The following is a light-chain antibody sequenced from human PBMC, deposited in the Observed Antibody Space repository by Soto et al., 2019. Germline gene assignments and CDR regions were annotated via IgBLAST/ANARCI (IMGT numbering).Light chain of an antibody. CDR3: GADHGCGNDFVLV. CDR1: SGYSNYK. Sequence: QPVLTQPPSASASLGASVTLTCTLSSGYSNYKEDWYQQRPGKGPRFVMRVGTGGIEGSKGDGIPDRFSVLGSGLNRYLTINNIQEEDESDYHCGADHGCGNDFVLVFGGGTKLTVL. V-gene: IGLV9-49*01. J-gene: IGLJ2*01. CDR2: VGTGGIEG.